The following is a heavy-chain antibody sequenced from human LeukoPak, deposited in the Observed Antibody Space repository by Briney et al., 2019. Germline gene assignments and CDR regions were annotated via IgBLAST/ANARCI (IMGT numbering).Heavy chain of an antibody. Sequence: SETLSLACTVSGVSISSNYWSWIRQPPGKGLEWNGLEWIGYIHANGDTNYNPSLNRRVTMSLDSSRRHLSLNLSSLTAADTAVYFCAGYDHSNYLAYWGQGILVTVSS. D-gene: IGHD4-11*01. CDR2: IHANGDT. CDR3: AGYDHSNYLAY. J-gene: IGHJ4*02. V-gene: IGHV4-4*08. CDR1: GVSISSNY.